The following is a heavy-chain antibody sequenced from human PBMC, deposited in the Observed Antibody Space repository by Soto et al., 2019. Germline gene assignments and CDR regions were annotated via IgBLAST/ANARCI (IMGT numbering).Heavy chain of an antibody. CDR2: TSSDGSDK. Sequence: QVQLVESGGGVVQPGRSLRLSCAASGFTFSSYGMHWVRQAPGKGLEWVAITSSDGSDKYYADSVKGRFTISRDNSKITCYQHMNSLLTEATAVYYCVNCGTQPWLPGAYWGQGTLVTGSS. CDR1: GFTFSSYG. J-gene: IGHJ4*02. V-gene: IGHV3-30*18. CDR3: VNCGTQPWLPGAY. D-gene: IGHD5-18*01.